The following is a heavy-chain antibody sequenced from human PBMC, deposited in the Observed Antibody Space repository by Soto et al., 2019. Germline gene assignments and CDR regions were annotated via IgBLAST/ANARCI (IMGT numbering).Heavy chain of an antibody. D-gene: IGHD3-16*01. J-gene: IGHJ4*02. CDR1: GFNFNDYY. CDR3: ARKFYHDPTLFL. Sequence: QVQLVESGGGLVKPGGSLRLSCAASGFNFNDYYMNWIRQTPGKGLEWVSSITSGVTTVSYADSVQGGFTISRDDALNSVFLQLHSLSDDVTALYYCARKFYHDPTLFLWGQGILVSVS. CDR2: ITSGVTTV. V-gene: IGHV3-11*01.